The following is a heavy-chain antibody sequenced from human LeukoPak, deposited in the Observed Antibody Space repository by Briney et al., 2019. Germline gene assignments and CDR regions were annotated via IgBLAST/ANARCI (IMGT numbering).Heavy chain of an antibody. CDR3: ARDSSWTTGSPFDP. J-gene: IGHJ5*02. D-gene: IGHD2-8*02. V-gene: IGHV4-4*07. Sequence: SETLSLTCTVSGGSISSYYWSWIRQPAGKGLQWIGRIYTSGTTNYNPTLKSRVTMSVDTSKNQFSLKLSSVTAADTAVYYCARDSSWTTGSPFDPWGQGTLVTVSS. CDR2: IYTSGTT. CDR1: GGSISSYY.